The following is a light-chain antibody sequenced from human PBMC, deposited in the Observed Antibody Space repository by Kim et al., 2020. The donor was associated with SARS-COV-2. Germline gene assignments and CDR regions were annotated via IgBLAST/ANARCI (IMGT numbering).Light chain of an antibody. Sequence: SSELTQDPAVSEALGQTVRITCQGDSLRSYYASWYQQKPGQAPVLVIYGKNNRPSGIPDRFSGSSSGNPASLTITGAQAEDEADYYCNSRDSSGNHLVFGGGTQLTVL. J-gene: IGLJ3*02. CDR2: GKN. CDR3: NSRDSSGNHLV. V-gene: IGLV3-19*01. CDR1: SLRSYY.